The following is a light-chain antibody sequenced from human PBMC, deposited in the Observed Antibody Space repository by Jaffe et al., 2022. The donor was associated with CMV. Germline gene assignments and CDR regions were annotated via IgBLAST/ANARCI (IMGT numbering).Light chain of an antibody. CDR3: CSYSDTAYYV. CDR2: EVT. J-gene: IGLJ1*01. CDR1: DNDIESYDY. Sequence: QSALTQPASVSGSPGQSITISCTGTDNDIESYDYVSWYQQHPGKAPKLMIFEVTKRPSGVSDRFSGSKSGNTASLTISGLQAQDEADYYCCSYSDTAYYVFGSATKVTVL. V-gene: IGLV2-23*02.